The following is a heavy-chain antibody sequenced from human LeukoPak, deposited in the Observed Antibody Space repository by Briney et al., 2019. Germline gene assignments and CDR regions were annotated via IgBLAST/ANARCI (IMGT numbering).Heavy chain of an antibody. J-gene: IGHJ1*01. CDR3: GTEGRARGVDTVRYEY. CDR2: ISSDGTNK. D-gene: IGHD2-8*02. Sequence: GTSLRHSFTGPGFTFSATGIHSFRQAPPKRLHRPTVISSDGTNKFYAGSVPGRLTISRDNSKNTLYLQMTSLRPEDTAAYSCGTEGRARGVDTVRYEYWGQGTLVTVSP. CDR1: GFTFSATG. V-gene: IGHV3-30*03.